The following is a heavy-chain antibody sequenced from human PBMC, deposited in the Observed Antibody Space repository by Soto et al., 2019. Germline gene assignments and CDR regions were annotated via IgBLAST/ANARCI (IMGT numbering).Heavy chain of an antibody. CDR2: IYYTGNT. V-gene: IGHV4-61*01. J-gene: IGHJ6*02. D-gene: IGHD2-15*01. CDR1: GGSVSSGSHY. CDR3: ARGEYCSSDTCQGYCYYYYGMDV. Sequence: SETLSLTCTVSGGSVSSGSHYWSWIRQPPGKGLEWIGCIYYTGNTNYNPSLLSRVTISVDTSKNQFSLRLSSVTAADTAVYYCARGEYCSSDTCQGYCYYYYGMDVWGQGTTVTVSS.